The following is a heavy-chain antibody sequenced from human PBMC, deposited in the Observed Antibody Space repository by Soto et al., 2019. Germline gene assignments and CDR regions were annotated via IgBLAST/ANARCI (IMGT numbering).Heavy chain of an antibody. V-gene: IGHV1-69*06. Sequence: QVQLVQSGAEVKKPGSSAKVSCKASGGTFSSYAISWVRQSPGQGLEWMGGIIPIFGTANYAQKFQGRVTITADKSTSTAYMELGSLRAEDTAVYYCARVVVYCSGGSCYELPSYDCWGQGTLVTVS. J-gene: IGHJ4*02. CDR2: IIPIFGTA. CDR1: GGTFSSYA. D-gene: IGHD2-15*01. CDR3: ARVVVYCSGGSCYELPSYDC.